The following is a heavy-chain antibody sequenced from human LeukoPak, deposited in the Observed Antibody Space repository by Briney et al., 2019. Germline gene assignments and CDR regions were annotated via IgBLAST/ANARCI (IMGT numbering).Heavy chain of an antibody. CDR3: AKTYYYDSSGSPRFDY. D-gene: IGHD3-22*01. Sequence: SETLSLTCTVSGGSISSGGYYWSWIRQHPGKGLEWIGYIYYSGSTYYNPSLKSRVTISVDTSKNQFSLKLSSVTAADTAVYYCAKTYYYDSSGSPRFDYWGQGTLVTVSS. J-gene: IGHJ4*02. CDR1: GGSISSGGYY. V-gene: IGHV4-31*03. CDR2: IYYSGST.